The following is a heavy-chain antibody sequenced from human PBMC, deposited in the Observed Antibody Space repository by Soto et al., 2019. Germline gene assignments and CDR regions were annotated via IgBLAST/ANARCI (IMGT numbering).Heavy chain of an antibody. CDR2: ISGSGGST. CDR3: AKVNYDILTGYQYYFDY. Sequence: PGGSLRLSCAASGFTFISYAMSWVRQAPGKGLEWVSAISGSGGSTYYADSVKGRFTISRDNSKNTLYLQMNSLRAEDTAVYYCAKVNYDILTGYQYYFDYWGQGTLVTVSS. CDR1: GFTFISYA. J-gene: IGHJ4*02. D-gene: IGHD3-9*01. V-gene: IGHV3-23*01.